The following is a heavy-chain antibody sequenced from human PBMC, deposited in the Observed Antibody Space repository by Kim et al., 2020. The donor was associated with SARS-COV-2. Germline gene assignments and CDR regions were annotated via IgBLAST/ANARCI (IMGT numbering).Heavy chain of an antibody. V-gene: IGHV3-30*04. Sequence: GGSLRLSCTASGFIFSNYAMHWVRQAPGQGLEWLAVISYDGRNEYYTDSVKGRFTISRDNSDNALYLQMNSLRADDTAVYYCAGKPTAVIGANYYFDPWGQGTLVTVSS. CDR3: AGKPTAVIGANYYFDP. D-gene: IGHD1-26*01. CDR2: ISYDGRNE. CDR1: GFIFSNYA. J-gene: IGHJ5*02.